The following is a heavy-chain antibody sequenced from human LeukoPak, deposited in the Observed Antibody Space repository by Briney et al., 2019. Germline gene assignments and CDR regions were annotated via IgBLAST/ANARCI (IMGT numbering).Heavy chain of an antibody. D-gene: IGHD3-16*01. CDR3: ARGDYYDGGGRNWFDP. CDR1: GGSMSSYY. V-gene: IGHV4-4*07. J-gene: IGHJ5*02. CDR2: IHTSGTT. Sequence: SETLSLTCTVSGGSMSSYYWSLIRQPAGKGPEWIGRIHTSGTTYYNPSLKSRVTMSVDTSKNQFSLRLTSVTAADTAIYYCARGDYYDGGGRNWFDPWGQGTLVTVS.